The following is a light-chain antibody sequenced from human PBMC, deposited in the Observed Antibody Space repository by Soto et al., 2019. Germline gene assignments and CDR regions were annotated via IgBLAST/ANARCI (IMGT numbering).Light chain of an antibody. J-gene: IGKJ1*01. CDR2: DAS. CDR3: QQYNTYSA. CDR1: QSVSNW. V-gene: IGKV1-5*01. Sequence: DIQLTQSHSTLSASVGDRVTLTCRASQSVSNWLAWYQQKRGKAPELLIYDASSLKSGVPSRFSGSGSGTEFTLTISSLQPDDFATYHCQQYNTYSAFGQGTKVDIK.